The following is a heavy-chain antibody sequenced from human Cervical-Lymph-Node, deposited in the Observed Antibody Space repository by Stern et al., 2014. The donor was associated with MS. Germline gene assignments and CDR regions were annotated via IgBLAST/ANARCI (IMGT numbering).Heavy chain of an antibody. CDR2: ISYEGIRS. Sequence: VQLVESGGGVVQPGRSLRLSCAATGFNFSSYAMQWVRQAPGKGLAWVAVISYEGIRSSYSDSVKGRFTISSDNSKKTIFLQMNSLRPEDTADYDCAMYLLWFGELDWGAMDVWGHGTTVTVSS. V-gene: IGHV3-30-3*01. CDR1: GFNFSSYA. D-gene: IGHD3-10*01. CDR3: AMYLLWFGELDWGAMDV. J-gene: IGHJ6*02.